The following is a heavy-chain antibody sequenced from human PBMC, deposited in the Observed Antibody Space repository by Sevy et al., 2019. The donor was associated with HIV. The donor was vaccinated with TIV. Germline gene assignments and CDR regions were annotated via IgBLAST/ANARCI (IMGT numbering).Heavy chain of an antibody. D-gene: IGHD4-17*01. CDR1: GFTFSSYW. V-gene: IGHV3-7*03. Sequence: GGSLRLSCAASGFTFSSYWMSWVRQAPGKGLEWVANIKQDGSEKYYVDSVKGRFTISRDNAKNSLYLQMNSLRAEDTAVYYCARVYGDYVGAFDICGQGTMVTVSS. CDR3: ARVYGDYVGAFDI. CDR2: IKQDGSEK. J-gene: IGHJ3*02.